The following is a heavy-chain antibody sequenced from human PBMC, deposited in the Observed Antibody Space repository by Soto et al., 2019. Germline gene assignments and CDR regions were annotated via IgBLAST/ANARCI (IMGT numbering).Heavy chain of an antibody. J-gene: IGHJ3*02. CDR2: IIPIFGTA. CDR3: ARDGGYYDSSGQDAFDI. V-gene: IGHV1-69*06. Sequence: SVKVSCKASGGTFSSYAISWVRQAPGQGLEWMGGIIPIFGTANYAQKFQGRVTITADKSTSTAYMELSSLRSEDTAVYYCARDGGYYDSSGQDAFDIWGQGTMVTVSS. D-gene: IGHD3-22*01. CDR1: GGTFSSYA.